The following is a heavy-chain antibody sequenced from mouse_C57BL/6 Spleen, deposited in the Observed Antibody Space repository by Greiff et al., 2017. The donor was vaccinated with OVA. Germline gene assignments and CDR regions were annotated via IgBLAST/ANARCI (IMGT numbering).Heavy chain of an antibody. CDR2: IYPSDSET. V-gene: IGHV1-61*01. CDR1: GYTFTSYW. Sequence: VKLQQPGAELVRPGSSVKLSCKASGYTFTSYWMDWVKQRPGQGLEWIGNIYPSDSETHYNQKFKDKATLTVDKSSSTAYMQLSSLTSEDSAVYYCARSGNWDVNYWGQGTTLTVSS. D-gene: IGHD4-1*01. J-gene: IGHJ2*01. CDR3: ARSGNWDVNY.